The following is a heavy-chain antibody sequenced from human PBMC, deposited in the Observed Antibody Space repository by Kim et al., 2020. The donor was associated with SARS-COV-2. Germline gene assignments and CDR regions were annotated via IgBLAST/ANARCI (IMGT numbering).Heavy chain of an antibody. Sequence: SETLSLTCAVYGGSFSDYYWSWIRQPPGKGLEWIGEISHSGTTTHNPSLKSRVTISVDTSRNEFSLKLSSVTAADTAVYYCARESGVDSDFWSGPHYSYYYYMDVWGRGTTVTVSS. CDR1: GGSFSDYY. CDR2: ISHSGTT. V-gene: IGHV4-34*01. D-gene: IGHD3-3*01. J-gene: IGHJ6*03. CDR3: ARESGVDSDFWSGPHYSYYYYMDV.